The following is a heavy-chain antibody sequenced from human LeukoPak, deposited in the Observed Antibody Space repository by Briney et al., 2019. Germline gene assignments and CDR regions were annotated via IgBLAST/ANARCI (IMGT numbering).Heavy chain of an antibody. CDR2: ISAYNGNT. V-gene: IGHV1-18*04. D-gene: IGHD7-27*01. Sequence: GASVKVSCRASGYTFVAFYMQWLRQAPGQGLEWMGWISAYNGNTNFAQKLQDRVTMTTDTSTSTAYMELRSLRSDDTAVYYCARAEKPNWGNYYYYCMDVWGKGTTVTVSS. CDR3: ARAEKPNWGNYYYYCMDV. J-gene: IGHJ6*03. CDR1: GYTFVAFY.